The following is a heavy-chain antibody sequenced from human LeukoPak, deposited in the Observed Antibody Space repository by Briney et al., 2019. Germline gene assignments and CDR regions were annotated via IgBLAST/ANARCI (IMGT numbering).Heavy chain of an antibody. V-gene: IGHV1-8*03. J-gene: IGHJ6*03. CDR2: MNPNSGNT. Sequence: GASVKVSGKASGYTFTSYDINWVRQATGQGLEWMGWMNPNSGNTGYAQRFQGRVTITRNTSISTAYMELSSLRSEDTAVYYCARGFPVGDMDVWGKGTTVTVSS. D-gene: IGHD4-17*01. CDR3: ARGFPVGDMDV. CDR1: GYTFTSYD.